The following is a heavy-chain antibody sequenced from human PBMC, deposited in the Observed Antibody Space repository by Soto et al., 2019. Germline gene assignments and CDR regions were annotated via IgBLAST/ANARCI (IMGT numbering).Heavy chain of an antibody. CDR1: GGSFY. J-gene: IGHJ6*02. V-gene: IGHV4-34*01. CDR3: ARGAGDYDYAVDV. Sequence: QVQLQQWGAGLLKPSETLSLNCAVYGGSFYWTWIRQPPGKGLEWIGEIRHSGSTNYNPSLKSRVSISIDRPKSPVSLKVYSVTAADTAVYYCARGAGDYDYAVDVWGQGTTGTVSS. D-gene: IGHD4-17*01. CDR2: IRHSGST.